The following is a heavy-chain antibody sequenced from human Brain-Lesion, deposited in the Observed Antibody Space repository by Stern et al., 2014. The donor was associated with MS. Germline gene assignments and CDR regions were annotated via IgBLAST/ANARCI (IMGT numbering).Heavy chain of an antibody. Sequence: QVQLGQSGAEVKKPGASVKVSCKTSGYIFTGYYIHWVRQAPGKGLEWMARITPNTSGTKYAQELHGSVTMRRDPTISTAYGELSSLTSEDPAVYYCARDQRGITIFGVVTDYYYLGMDVWGQGTTVTVSS. CDR3: ARDQRGITIFGVVTDYYYLGMDV. J-gene: IGHJ6*02. CDR1: GYIFTGYY. V-gene: IGHV1-2*06. CDR2: ITPNTSGT. D-gene: IGHD3-3*01.